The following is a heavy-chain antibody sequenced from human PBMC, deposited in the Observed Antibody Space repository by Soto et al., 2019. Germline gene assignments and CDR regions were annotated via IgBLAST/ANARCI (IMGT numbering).Heavy chain of an antibody. J-gene: IGHJ4*02. CDR1: GGSISIGDFY. CDR2: IYYSGST. D-gene: IGHD4-17*01. V-gene: IGHV4-30-4*01. Sequence: PSETLTLTCTFSGGSISIGDFYWSWIRQPPGKGLELIGNIYYSGSTYYNPSLRSRAIMSVDTSQNQLSLKLSSLTAADTAVYFCARADDFSDRFDYWGQGALVTVSS. CDR3: ARADDFSDRFDY.